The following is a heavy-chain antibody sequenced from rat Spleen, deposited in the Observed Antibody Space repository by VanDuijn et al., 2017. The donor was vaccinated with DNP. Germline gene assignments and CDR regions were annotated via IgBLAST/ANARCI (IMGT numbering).Heavy chain of an antibody. CDR2: ISPSGSRT. V-gene: IGHV5-25*01. CDR1: GFTFSNYY. J-gene: IGHJ1*01. D-gene: IGHD3-1*01. Sequence: EVQLVESGGGLVQPGRSLKLSCAASGFTFSNYYMAWVRQAPKKGLEWVAAISPSGSRTYYPDSVKGRFTISRDDAKSGLYLQMNSLKSEDTATYYCARWSTSIYWYFDFWGPGTMVAVSS. CDR3: ARWSTSIYWYFDF.